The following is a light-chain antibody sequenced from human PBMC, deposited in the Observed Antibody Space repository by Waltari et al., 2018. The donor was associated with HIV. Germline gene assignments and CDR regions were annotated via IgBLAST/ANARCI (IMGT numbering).Light chain of an antibody. J-gene: IGLJ2*01. CDR2: EVT. CDR1: SSDIGGYNY. CDR3: VSYAGSNTVI. Sequence: QSALTKPPSASGSPGQSVTISCTGTSSDIGGYNYVSWYQQHPGKAPKHIIYEVTKPPSGLPTRFSGSKSGDTASLTVSGLQAEDEADYYCVSYAGSNTVIFGGGTRLTVL. V-gene: IGLV2-8*01.